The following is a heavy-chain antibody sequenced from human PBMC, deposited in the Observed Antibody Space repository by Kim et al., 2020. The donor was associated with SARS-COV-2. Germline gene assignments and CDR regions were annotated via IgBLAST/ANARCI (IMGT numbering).Heavy chain of an antibody. Sequence: SETLSLTCTVSGGSISSYYWSWIRQPPGKGLEWIGYIYYSGSTNYNPSLKSRVTISVDTSKNQFSLKLSSVTAADTAVYYCSRDLSDSDSSGSLVYWGQG. CDR3: SRDLSDSDSSGSLVY. CDR1: GGSISSYY. D-gene: IGHD3-22*01. CDR2: IYYSGST. J-gene: IGHJ4*02. V-gene: IGHV4-59*01.